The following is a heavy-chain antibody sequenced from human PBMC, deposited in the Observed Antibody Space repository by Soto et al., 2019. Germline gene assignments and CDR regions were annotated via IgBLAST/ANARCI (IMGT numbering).Heavy chain of an antibody. Sequence: DVQLVESGGGLIQPGGSQRLSCAASGITATNGHMSWVRQSPGKGLEWVSVIFSDDNTYYADSVKGRFTISRDTSKNTVYLQMNSLRADDTAVYYCARDWNGDKYFDYWDQGTLVTVSS. CDR3: ARDWNGDKYFDY. CDR1: GITATNGH. CDR2: IFSDDNT. V-gene: IGHV3-53*01. J-gene: IGHJ4*02. D-gene: IGHD4-17*01.